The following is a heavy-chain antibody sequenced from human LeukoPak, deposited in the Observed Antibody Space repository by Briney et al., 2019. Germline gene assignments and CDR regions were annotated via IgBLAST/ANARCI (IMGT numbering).Heavy chain of an antibody. Sequence: SVKVSCKASGGTFSSYAISWVRQAPGQGLEWMGGIIPIFGTANYAQKFQGRVTITADESTSTAYMELSSLRSEDTAVYYCARGNSYYDYVWGSYRPDAFDIWGQGTMVTVSS. V-gene: IGHV1-69*13. D-gene: IGHD3-16*02. CDR2: IIPIFGTA. J-gene: IGHJ3*02. CDR1: GGTFSSYA. CDR3: ARGNSYYDYVWGSYRPDAFDI.